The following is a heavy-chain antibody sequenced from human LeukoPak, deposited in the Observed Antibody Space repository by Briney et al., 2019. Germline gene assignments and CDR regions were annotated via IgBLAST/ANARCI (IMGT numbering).Heavy chain of an antibody. Sequence: SGPTLVNPTQTLTLTCTSSGFSLSTSGVGVGWIRQPPGKALEWLALIYWNDDKRYSPSLKSRLTITKDTSKNQVVLTMTNMDPVDTATYYCAHRRSYYDSSGYYYVTPPSYYFDYWGQGTLVTVSS. D-gene: IGHD3-22*01. CDR2: IYWNDDK. V-gene: IGHV2-5*01. J-gene: IGHJ4*02. CDR1: GFSLSTSGVG. CDR3: AHRRSYYDSSGYYYVTPPSYYFDY.